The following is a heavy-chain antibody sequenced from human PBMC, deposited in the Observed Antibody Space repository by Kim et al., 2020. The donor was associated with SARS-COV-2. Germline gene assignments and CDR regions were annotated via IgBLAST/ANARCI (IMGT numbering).Heavy chain of an antibody. D-gene: IGHD6-13*01. Sequence: STNYNPYLKSRVTITVDTAENLFSLKLSSVTAADTAVYYCAGGRGSWFPHWGQGTLVTVSS. CDR2: ST. V-gene: IGHV4-34*01. J-gene: IGHJ4*02. CDR3: AGGRGSWFPH.